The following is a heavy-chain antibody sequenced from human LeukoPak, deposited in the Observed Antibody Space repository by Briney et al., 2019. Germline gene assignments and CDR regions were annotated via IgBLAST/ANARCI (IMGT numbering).Heavy chain of an antibody. D-gene: IGHD2-2*01. CDR2: IYYSGST. J-gene: IGHJ3*02. V-gene: IGHV4-59*08. Sequence: PSETLSLTCTVSGGSISSYYWSWIRQPPGKGLEWIGYIYYSGSTNYNPSLKSRVTISVDTSKNQFSLKLSSVTAADTAVYYCARHVVPAADSAFDIWGQGTMVTVSS. CDR3: ARHVVPAADSAFDI. CDR1: GGSISSYY.